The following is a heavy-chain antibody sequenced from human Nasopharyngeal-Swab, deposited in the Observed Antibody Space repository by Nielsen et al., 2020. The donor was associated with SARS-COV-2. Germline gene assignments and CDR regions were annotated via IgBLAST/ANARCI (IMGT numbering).Heavy chain of an antibody. CDR2: IKQDGSEK. CDR3: ARDPAAAAPSHR. Sequence: GGSLRLSCAASGFTFSSYGMRWVRQAPGKGLEWVANIKQDGSEKYYVDSVKGRFTISRDNAKNSLYLQMNSLRAEDTAVYYCARDPAAAAPSHRWGQGTLVTVSS. D-gene: IGHD6-13*01. V-gene: IGHV3-7*03. CDR1: GFTFSSYG. J-gene: IGHJ4*02.